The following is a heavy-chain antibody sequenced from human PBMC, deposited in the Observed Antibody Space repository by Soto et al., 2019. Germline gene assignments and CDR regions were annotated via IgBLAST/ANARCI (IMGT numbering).Heavy chain of an antibody. Sequence: EVQLLESGGGLVQPGGSLKLSCAASGFTFSSNSMSWVRQAPGKGLEWVSGISGSGCSTYYANSVKGRFTTSRDNSKSTLYLQMNSLRAEDTDLYYCANYGGDRWTTYYFDYWGQGTVVTVSS. D-gene: IGHD4-17*01. V-gene: IGHV3-23*01. CDR3: ANYGGDRWTTYYFDY. J-gene: IGHJ4*02. CDR1: GFTFSSNS. CDR2: ISGSGCST.